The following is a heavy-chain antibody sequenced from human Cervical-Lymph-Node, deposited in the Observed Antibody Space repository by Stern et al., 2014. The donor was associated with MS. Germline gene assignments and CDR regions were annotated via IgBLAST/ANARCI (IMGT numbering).Heavy chain of an antibody. V-gene: IGHV3-7*01. CDR1: GFIFSEFW. J-gene: IGHJ4*02. Sequence: EVQLVQSGGGLAQPGGSLRLSCAASGFIFSEFWMTWVRQAPGKGLEWVANIKEDGSETHYVDAVKGRFTISRDTAKNSLFLQMYGLRVEDTGIYYCMSGTHDGVGDWGQGTLVTVSS. CDR3: MSGTHDGVGD. CDR2: IKEDGSET. D-gene: IGHD4-17*01.